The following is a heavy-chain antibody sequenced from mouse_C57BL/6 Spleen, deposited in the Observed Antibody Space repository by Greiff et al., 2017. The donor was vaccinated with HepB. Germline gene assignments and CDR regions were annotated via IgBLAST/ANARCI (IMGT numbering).Heavy chain of an antibody. CDR1: GFTFRSYA. J-gene: IGHJ3*01. V-gene: IGHV5-9-1*02. D-gene: IGHD1-1*01. CDR3: TRAYYYGSSYPFAY. Sequence: EVMLVESGEGLVKPGGSLKLSCAASGFTFRSYAMSWVRQTPEKRLEWVAYISSGGDYIYYADTVKGRFTISRDNARNTLYLQMSSLKSEDTAMYYCTRAYYYGSSYPFAYWGQGTLVTVSA. CDR2: ISSGGDYI.